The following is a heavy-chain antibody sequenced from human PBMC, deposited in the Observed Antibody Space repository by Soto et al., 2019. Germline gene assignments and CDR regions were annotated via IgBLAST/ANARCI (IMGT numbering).Heavy chain of an antibody. V-gene: IGHV4-30-4*01. CDR1: GGSISSGDYY. Sequence: PSETLSLTCTVSGGSISSGDYYWSWIRQPPGKGLEWIGYIYYSGSTYYNPSLKSRVTISVDTSKNQFSLKLSSVTAADTAVYYCARDRSYYDSSGYSRRGMDVWGQGTTVTVSS. CDR3: ARDRSYYDSSGYSRRGMDV. D-gene: IGHD3-22*01. CDR2: IYYSGST. J-gene: IGHJ6*02.